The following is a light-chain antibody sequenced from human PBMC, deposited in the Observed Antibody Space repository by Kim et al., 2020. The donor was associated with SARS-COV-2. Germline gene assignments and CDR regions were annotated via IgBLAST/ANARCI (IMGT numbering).Light chain of an antibody. J-gene: IGKJ5*01. Sequence: DLQVTQSPSSLSASVGDIITITCRASQSINNYLNWYQHKPGKAPNLLIYAASSLQSGVPSRFSGSGSGTEFTLTITSLQPEDFATYFCQQTYSTPITFGQGTRLDIK. V-gene: IGKV1-39*01. CDR3: QQTYSTPIT. CDR1: QSINNY. CDR2: AAS.